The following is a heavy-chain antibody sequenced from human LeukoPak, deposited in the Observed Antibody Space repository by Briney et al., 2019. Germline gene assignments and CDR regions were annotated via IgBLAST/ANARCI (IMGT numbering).Heavy chain of an antibody. D-gene: IGHD1-26*01. CDR1: GGSISSGDYY. J-gene: IGHJ4*02. CDR2: IYYSGST. Sequence: SETLSLTCTVSGGSISSGDYYWSWIRQPPGKGLEWIGYIYYSGSTYYNPSLKSRVTMSVDTSKNQFSLKLSSVTAADTAVYYCARDGRSGSYYYFDYWGQGTLVTVSS. CDR3: ARDGRSGSYYYFDY. V-gene: IGHV4-30-4*02.